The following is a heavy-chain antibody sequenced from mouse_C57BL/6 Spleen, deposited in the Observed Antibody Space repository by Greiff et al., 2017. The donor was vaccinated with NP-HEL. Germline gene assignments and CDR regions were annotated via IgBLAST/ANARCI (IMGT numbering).Heavy chain of an antibody. Sequence: EVKLMESGGDLVKPGGSLKLSCAASGFTFSSYGMSWVRQTPDKRLEWVATISSGGSYTYYPDSVKGRFTISRDNAKNTLYLQMSSLKSEDTAMYYCARQEGDAWFAYWGQGTLVTVSA. D-gene: IGHD3-3*01. CDR3: ARQEGDAWFAY. J-gene: IGHJ3*01. V-gene: IGHV5-6*01. CDR2: ISSGGSYT. CDR1: GFTFSSYG.